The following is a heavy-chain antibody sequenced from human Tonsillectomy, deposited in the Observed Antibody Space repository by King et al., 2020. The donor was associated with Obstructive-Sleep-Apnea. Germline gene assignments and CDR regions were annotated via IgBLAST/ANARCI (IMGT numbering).Heavy chain of an antibody. J-gene: IGHJ4*02. CDR1: GGSISSSSYY. V-gene: IGHV4-39*07. CDR3: ARPSGYSYVGYFDY. Sequence: QLQESGPGLVKPSETLSLTCTVSGGSISSSSYYWGWIRQPPEKGLEWIGSILYSGNTYYNPSLKSPVTISVDTSKNQFSLGLRSVTAADTAVYYCARPSGYSYVGYFDYWGQGTLVTVSS. D-gene: IGHD5-18*01. CDR2: ILYSGNT.